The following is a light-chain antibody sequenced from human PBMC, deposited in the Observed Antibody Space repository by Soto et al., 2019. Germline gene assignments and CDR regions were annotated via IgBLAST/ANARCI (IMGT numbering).Light chain of an antibody. J-gene: IGLJ3*02. Sequence: QSALTQPASVSGSPGQSITISCTGTSSDVGRYPYVSWYQQHPGKVPQLLIYDVNNRPSGVSTRFSGSKSGNTASLPISGLQHEDEADYYGAAFTTSTTVMFGGGTKVTVL. CDR2: DVN. V-gene: IGLV2-14*03. CDR3: AAFTTSTTVM. CDR1: SSDVGRYPY.